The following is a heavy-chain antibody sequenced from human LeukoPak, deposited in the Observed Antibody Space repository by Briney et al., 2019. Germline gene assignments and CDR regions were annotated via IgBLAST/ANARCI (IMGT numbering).Heavy chain of an antibody. CDR1: GFTFSSYA. J-gene: IGHJ4*02. CDR3: PKTFNPGKGTHYGDYGYFDY. Sequence: GGSLRLSCAASGFTFSSYAMSWVRQAPGKGLEWVSAISGSGGSTYYADSVKGRFTISRDNSKNTLYLQMNSLRAEDTAVYYCPKTFNPGKGTHYGDYGYFDYWGQGTLVTVSS. V-gene: IGHV3-23*01. CDR2: ISGSGGST. D-gene: IGHD4-17*01.